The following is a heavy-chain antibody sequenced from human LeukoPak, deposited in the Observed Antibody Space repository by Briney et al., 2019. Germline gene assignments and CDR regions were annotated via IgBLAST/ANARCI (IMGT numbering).Heavy chain of an antibody. CDR1: GYSISSGYQ. J-gene: IGHJ5*02. CDR2: IYHTGSA. CDR3: ARDPRWLTPDCTSTSCYENYFDP. V-gene: IGHV4-38-2*02. D-gene: IGHD2-2*01. Sequence: SDTLSLTCVVSGYSISSGYQWAWIRQPPGKGLEWIGSIYHTGSAHYNPSLQSRVTISVDTSNNQFSLRLNSVTAADTAVYYCARDPRWLTPDCTSTSCYENYFDPWGQGTLVTVSS.